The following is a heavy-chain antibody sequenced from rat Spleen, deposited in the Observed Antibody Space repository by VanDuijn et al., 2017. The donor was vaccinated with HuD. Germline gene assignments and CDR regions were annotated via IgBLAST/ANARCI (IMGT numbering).Heavy chain of an antibody. CDR3: ARHQDYYSGLDY. V-gene: IGHV5-7*01. CDR2: ISYDGSST. Sequence: EVQLVETGGSLVQPGKSLKLTCATSGFTFSDYNMAWVRQAPKKGLEWVATISYDGSSTYYRDSVKGRFTISRDNAKSTLYLQMDSLRSEDTASDYCARHQDYYSGLDYWGQGVMVTVSS. CDR1: GFTFSDYN. D-gene: IGHD1-1*01. J-gene: IGHJ2*01.